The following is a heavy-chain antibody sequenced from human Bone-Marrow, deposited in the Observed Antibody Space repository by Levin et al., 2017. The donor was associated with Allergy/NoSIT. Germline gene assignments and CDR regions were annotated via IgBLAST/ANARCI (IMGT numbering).Heavy chain of an antibody. D-gene: IGHD1-26*01. Sequence: AGESLKISCAASGFTFSSYAMTWVRQAPGKGLEWVSGISGSGGSTYYADSVKGRFTISRDNSKNTFYLQMYSLTAEDTAVYYCAKEPASGSCFDYWGQGTLVTVSS. CDR3: AKEPASGSCFDY. V-gene: IGHV3-23*01. J-gene: IGHJ4*02. CDR2: ISGSGGST. CDR1: GFTFSSYA.